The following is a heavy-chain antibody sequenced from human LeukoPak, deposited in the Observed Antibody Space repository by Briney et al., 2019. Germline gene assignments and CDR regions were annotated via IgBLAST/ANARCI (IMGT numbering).Heavy chain of an antibody. J-gene: IGHJ4*02. D-gene: IGHD6-19*01. CDR2: IYYSGST. Sequence: PSETLSLTCTVSGASISSSSYYWGWIRQPPGKGLEWIGSIYYSGSTYYNPSFKSRVTISVDTSKNQFSLRLSSVTVADTAVYYCARLWSFSGWYLDDYWGQGTLVTVSS. CDR3: ARLWSFSGWYLDDY. CDR1: GASISSSSYY. V-gene: IGHV4-39*07.